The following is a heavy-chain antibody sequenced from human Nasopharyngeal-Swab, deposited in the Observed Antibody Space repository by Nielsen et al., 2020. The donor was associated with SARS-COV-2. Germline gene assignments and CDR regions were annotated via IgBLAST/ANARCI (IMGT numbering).Heavy chain of an antibody. Sequence: VRQAPGKGLEWVASISGSNSYTYYADPVKGRFTISRDNAKNSLFLQVNSLRAEDTAVYYCAREGGRFSSTWYYYSYGMDVWGQGTTVTVSS. CDR3: AREGGRFSSTWYYYSYGMDV. CDR2: ISGSNSYT. D-gene: IGHD6-13*01. V-gene: IGHV3-21*06. J-gene: IGHJ6*02.